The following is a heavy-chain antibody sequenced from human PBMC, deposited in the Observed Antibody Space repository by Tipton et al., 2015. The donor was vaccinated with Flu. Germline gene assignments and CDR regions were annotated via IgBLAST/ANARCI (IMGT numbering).Heavy chain of an antibody. CDR2: IYYTGYR. CDR1: GGPITSSSYY. Sequence: LRLSCSVSGGPITSSSYYWGWIRQPPGRPLEWVGSIYYTGYRYDNPSLKSRLAMSIDTSQSQFSLRLGSMTAADTAVYYCAKVKFGWVESWAQGTLVTVSS. CDR3: AKVKFGWVES. D-gene: IGHD3-16*01. V-gene: IGHV4-39*07. J-gene: IGHJ5*01.